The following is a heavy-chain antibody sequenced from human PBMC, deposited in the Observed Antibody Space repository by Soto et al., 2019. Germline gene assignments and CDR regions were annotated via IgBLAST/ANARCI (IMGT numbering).Heavy chain of an antibody. CDR1: GYTFTSYG. V-gene: IGHV1-18*01. CDR3: AKPMGYCGGDCPYGMDV. CDR2: ISAYNGNA. J-gene: IGHJ6*02. Sequence: QVQLVQSGAEVKKPGASVKVSCKASGYTFTSYGISWVRQAPGQGLEWMGWISAYNGNANYAQKRQGRVTMTTDTSTSTAYMELRSLRSDDTAVYYCAKPMGYCGGDCPYGMDVWGQGTTVTVSS. D-gene: IGHD2-21*02.